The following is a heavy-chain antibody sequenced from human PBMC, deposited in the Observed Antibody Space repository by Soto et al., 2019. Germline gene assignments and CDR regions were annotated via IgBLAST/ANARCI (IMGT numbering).Heavy chain of an antibody. V-gene: IGHV1-69*13. Sequence: SVKVSCKASGGTFSTHAIIWVRQAPGHGLEWMGGIIPISGTTYYTQKFQGRVTITADEPTSTAFMELSSLKSDDTAVFYCARGYCSGGKCYSGMDVWGQGTMVTVSS. J-gene: IGHJ6*02. CDR2: IIPISGTT. CDR3: ARGYCSGGKCYSGMDV. D-gene: IGHD2-15*01. CDR1: GGTFSTHA.